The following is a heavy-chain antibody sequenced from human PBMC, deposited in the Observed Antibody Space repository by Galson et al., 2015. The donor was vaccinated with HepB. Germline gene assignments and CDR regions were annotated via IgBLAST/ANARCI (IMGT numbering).Heavy chain of an antibody. CDR3: ARSGPMVDY. D-gene: IGHD3-3*01. CDR1: GFTFTSSA. Sequence: SVKVSCKASGFTFTSSAMQWVRQARGQRLEWIGWMVVGSGNTNYAQKFQERVTITRDMSTSTAYMELSSLRSHDTAVYYCARSGPMVDYWGQGTLVTVSS. CDR2: MVVGSGNT. J-gene: IGHJ4*02. V-gene: IGHV1-58*02.